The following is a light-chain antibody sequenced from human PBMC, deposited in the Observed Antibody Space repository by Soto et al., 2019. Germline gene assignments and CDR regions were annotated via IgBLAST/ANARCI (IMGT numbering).Light chain of an antibody. CDR3: QQYNNWWT. V-gene: IGKV3-15*01. J-gene: IGKJ1*01. CDR1: QSVNNK. CDR2: GAS. Sequence: EIVMTQSPATLSVSPGARVPLSCRASQSVNNKVAWYPQKPGQAPRLLIYGASTRATGIPARFSGSGSGTEFTLTISSLQFDDSAVYYCQQYNNWWTFGQGTKVDIK.